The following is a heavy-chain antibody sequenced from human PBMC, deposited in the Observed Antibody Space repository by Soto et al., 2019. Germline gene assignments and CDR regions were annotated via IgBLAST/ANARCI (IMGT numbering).Heavy chain of an antibody. J-gene: IGHJ4*02. D-gene: IGHD2-2*02. CDR2: ISSSSYI. Sequence: EVQLVESGGGLAQPGGSLRLSCAASGFTFSSYGLSWVRQAPGKGLEWISHISSSSYIQYADSVKGRLTISRDNAKNSLYLQMNSLRAEDTAVYYCARDDCTSTNCYRGFDYWGQGTLVTVSS. CDR3: ARDDCTSTNCYRGFDY. CDR1: GFTFSSYG. V-gene: IGHV3-21*05.